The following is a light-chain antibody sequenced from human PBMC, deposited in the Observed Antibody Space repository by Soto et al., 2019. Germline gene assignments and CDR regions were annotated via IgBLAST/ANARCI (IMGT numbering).Light chain of an antibody. CDR3: QRYDSLPPT. Sequence: DIQMTQSPSSLSASVGDRVTITCQASRDIGKFLNWFQEKPGKAPKLRIYDASNLQTGVASRFSGSGAGTDFTFTITNLQPEDCATYYCQRYDSLPPTFGQGTQLEIK. V-gene: IGKV1-33*01. CDR1: RDIGKF. CDR2: DAS. J-gene: IGKJ5*01.